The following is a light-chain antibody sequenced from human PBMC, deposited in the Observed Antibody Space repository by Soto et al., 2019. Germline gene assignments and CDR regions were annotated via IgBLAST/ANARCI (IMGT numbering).Light chain of an antibody. V-gene: IGKV3-20*01. CDR3: QQYGSSHT. J-gene: IGKJ2*01. Sequence: EIVLTQSPGTLSLSPGERATLSCRASQSVSSSYLAWYQQKPGQTPRLLIYGASSRATGIPDRFSGSGSGTDFALTISRLEPEDCAVYYCQQYGSSHTFGQGTNLEIK. CDR1: QSVSSSY. CDR2: GAS.